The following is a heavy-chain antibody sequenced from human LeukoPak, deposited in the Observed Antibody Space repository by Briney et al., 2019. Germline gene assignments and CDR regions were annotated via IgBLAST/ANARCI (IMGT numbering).Heavy chain of an antibody. J-gene: IGHJ5*02. V-gene: IGHV6-1*01. D-gene: IGHD2-2*01. CDR1: GDSASSNSVT. CDR3: ARRLTQYDCFDP. CDR2: TYYRSTWYN. Sequence: SQTLSLTCAISGDSASSNSVTWNWIRQSPSRGLEWLGRTYYRSTWYNDYAVSVRGRITINPDTSKNQFSLHLNSVTPEDTAVYYCARRLTQYDCFDPWGQGILVTVSS.